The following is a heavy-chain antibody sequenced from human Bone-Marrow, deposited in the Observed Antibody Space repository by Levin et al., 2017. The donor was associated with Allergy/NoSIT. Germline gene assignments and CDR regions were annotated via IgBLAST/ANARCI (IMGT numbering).Heavy chain of an antibody. CDR2: IYYPGNT. V-gene: IGHV4-31*02. CDR3: ARESVYYGSGSWIDC. CDR1: GASVSSSGFY. J-gene: IGHJ4*02. D-gene: IGHD3-10*01. Sequence: SETLSLTCTVSGASVSSSGFYWTWIRQYPGKGLEWIVHIYYPGNTSYNPSLKIRVSISEDRSTNHFSLKLDSVTAADTGVYYCARESVYYGSGSWIDCWGQGTLVTVS.